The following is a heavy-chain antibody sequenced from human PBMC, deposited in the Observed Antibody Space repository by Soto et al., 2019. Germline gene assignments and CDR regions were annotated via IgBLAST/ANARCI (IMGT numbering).Heavy chain of an antibody. Sequence: PGGSLRLSCAASGFTFSSYSMNWVRQAPGKGLEWVSYISSSSTIYYADSVKGRFTISRDNAKNSLYLQMNSLRDEDTAVYYCARIKGPYCTNGVCYAQVDYYYGMDVWGQGTTVTVSS. D-gene: IGHD2-8*01. CDR2: ISSSSTI. V-gene: IGHV3-48*02. CDR1: GFTFSSYS. J-gene: IGHJ6*02. CDR3: ARIKGPYCTNGVCYAQVDYYYGMDV.